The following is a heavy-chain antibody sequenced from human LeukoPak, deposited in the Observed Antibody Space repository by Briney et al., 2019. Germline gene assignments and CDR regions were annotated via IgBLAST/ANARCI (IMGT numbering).Heavy chain of an antibody. CDR2: VYYSGST. Sequence: PSETLSLTCTVSGGSIGTYYWSWIRQPPGKGLEWIGYVYYSGSTNYNSSLKSRVTISVDTSKSQFSLKLSSVTAADTAVYYCVRHSGTSRIFGFDCWGQGTLVTVSS. D-gene: IGHD1-26*01. V-gene: IGHV4-59*01. CDR3: VRHSGTSRIFGFDC. CDR1: GGSIGTYY. J-gene: IGHJ4*02.